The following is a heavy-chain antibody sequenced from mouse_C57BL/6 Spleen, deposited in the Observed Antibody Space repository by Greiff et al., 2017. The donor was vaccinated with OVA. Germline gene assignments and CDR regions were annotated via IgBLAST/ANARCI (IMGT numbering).Heavy chain of an antibody. Sequence: EVMLVESGGDLVKPGGSLKLSCAASGFTFSSYGMSWVRQTPDKRLEWVATISSGGSYTYYPDSVKGRFTISRDNAKNTLYLQMSSLKSEDTAMYYCASLTGFAYWGQGTLVTVSA. V-gene: IGHV5-6*01. CDR2: ISSGGSYT. J-gene: IGHJ3*01. CDR1: GFTFSSYG. CDR3: ASLTGFAY. D-gene: IGHD4-1*01.